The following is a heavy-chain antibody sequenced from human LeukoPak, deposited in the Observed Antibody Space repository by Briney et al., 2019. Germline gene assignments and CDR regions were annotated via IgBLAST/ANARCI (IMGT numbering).Heavy chain of an antibody. CDR3: ARVRVRGVIIIHLPQIFDY. CDR1: GYSISSGNY. CDR2: MYHSGST. V-gene: IGHV4-38-2*02. J-gene: IGHJ4*02. D-gene: IGHD3-10*01. Sequence: SETLSLTCTVSGYSISSGNYWGWIRQPPGKGLEWIGSMYHSGSTYYNPSLKSRVTISVDTSKNQFSLELNSVTAADTAVYYCARVRVRGVIIIHLPQIFDYWGQGTLVTVSS.